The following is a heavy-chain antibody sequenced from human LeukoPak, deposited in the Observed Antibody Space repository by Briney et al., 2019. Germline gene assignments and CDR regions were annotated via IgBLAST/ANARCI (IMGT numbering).Heavy chain of an antibody. CDR2: ISSSGSTI. CDR1: GFTFSSYS. J-gene: IGHJ4*02. CDR3: ARADRKRGYSF. V-gene: IGHV3-48*04. D-gene: IGHD5-18*01. Sequence: GSLRLSCAASGFTFSSYSMNWVRQAPGKGLEWVSYISSSGSTIYYADSVKGRFTISRDNAKNSLYLQMNSLRAEDTAVYYCARADRKRGYSFWSQGTLVTVSS.